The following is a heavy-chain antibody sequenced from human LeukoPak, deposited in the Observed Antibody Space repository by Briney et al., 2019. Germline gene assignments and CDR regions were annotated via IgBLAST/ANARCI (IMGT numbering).Heavy chain of an antibody. Sequence: GGSLRLSCVASGISFSSYRMAWVRQAPGKGLEWVANIKYDGTHKFYADSVKGRFTISRDNAKNSLFLEMNSLTADDTAVYFCASSHDSSGNDWGQGTLVTVSS. CDR2: IKYDGTHK. CDR3: ASSHDSSGND. D-gene: IGHD3-22*01. J-gene: IGHJ4*02. CDR1: GISFSSYR. V-gene: IGHV3-7*01.